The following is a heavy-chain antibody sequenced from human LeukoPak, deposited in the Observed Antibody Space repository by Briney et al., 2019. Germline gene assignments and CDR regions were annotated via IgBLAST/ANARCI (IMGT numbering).Heavy chain of an antibody. CDR3: ARDNTIFDY. V-gene: IGHV4-61*02. D-gene: IGHD3-3*01. CDR1: GGSISSGSYY. Sequence: SETLSLTCTVSGGSISSGSYYWSWIRQPAGKGLEWIGRIYTSGSTNYNPSLKSRVTISVDTSKNQFSLKLSSVTAADTAVYYCARDNTIFDYWGQGTLVTVSS. J-gene: IGHJ4*02. CDR2: IYTSGST.